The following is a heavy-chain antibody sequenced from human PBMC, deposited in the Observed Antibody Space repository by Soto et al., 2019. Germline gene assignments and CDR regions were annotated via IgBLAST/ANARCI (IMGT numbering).Heavy chain of an antibody. CDR3: ARVGGARFDP. D-gene: IGHD3-16*01. CDR1: GGSISSGNYY. V-gene: IGHV4-30-4*01. Sequence: PSETLSLTCPVSGGSISSGNYYWSWIRQPPGKGLEWIGYIYYSGSTYYNPSLKSRVTISVDTSKNQFSLKLSSVTAADTAVYYCARVGGARFDPWGQGTLVTVSS. J-gene: IGHJ5*02. CDR2: IYYSGST.